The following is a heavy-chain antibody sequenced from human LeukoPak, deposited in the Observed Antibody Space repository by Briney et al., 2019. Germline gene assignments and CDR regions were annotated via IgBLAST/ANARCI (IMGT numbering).Heavy chain of an antibody. V-gene: IGHV4-61*02. Sequence: PSETLSLTCTVSGGSISSSSYYWSWIRQPAGKGLEWIVRIYTTGSTNYSPSLKSRVTMSVDTSKNQFSLKLSSVTAADTAVYYCARSGDYYDSSGYPRGGYFDYWGQGTLVTVSS. CDR2: IYTTGST. CDR3: ARSGDYYDSSGYPRGGYFDY. D-gene: IGHD3-22*01. CDR1: GGSISSSSYY. J-gene: IGHJ4*02.